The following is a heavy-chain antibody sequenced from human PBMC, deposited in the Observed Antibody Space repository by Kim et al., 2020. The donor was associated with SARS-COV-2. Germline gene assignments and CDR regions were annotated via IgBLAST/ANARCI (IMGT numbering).Heavy chain of an antibody. J-gene: IGHJ3*02. CDR1: GFTFSSYA. D-gene: IGHD3-22*01. Sequence: GGSLRLSCAASGFTFSSYAMSWVRQAPGKGLEWVSAISGSGGSTYYADSVKGRFTISRDNSKNTLYLQMNSLRAEDTAVYYCAKEITYYYDSSAGWAFDIWGQGTMVTVSS. V-gene: IGHV3-23*01. CDR2: ISGSGGST. CDR3: AKEITYYYDSSAGWAFDI.